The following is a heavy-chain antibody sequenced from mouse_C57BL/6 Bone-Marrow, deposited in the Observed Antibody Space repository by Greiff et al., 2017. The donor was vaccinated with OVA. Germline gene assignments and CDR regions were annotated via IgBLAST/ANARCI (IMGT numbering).Heavy chain of an antibody. CDR2: IYPGDGDT. D-gene: IGHD1-1*01. J-gene: IGHJ4*01. V-gene: IGHV1-82*01. Sequence: QVQLKESGPELVKPGASVKISCKASGYAFSSSWMNWVKQRPGKGLEWIGRIYPGDGDTNYNGKCKGKATLNADKSSSTAYMQLSSLTSEDAAVYFCARLRKGLHYAMDYWGQGTSVTVSS. CDR3: ARLRKGLHYAMDY. CDR1: GYAFSSSW.